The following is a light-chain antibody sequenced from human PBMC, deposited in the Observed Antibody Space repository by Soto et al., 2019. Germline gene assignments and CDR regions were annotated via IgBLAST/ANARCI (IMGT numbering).Light chain of an antibody. J-gene: IGLJ2*01. Sequence: QAVVTQEPSLTVSPGGTVTLTCGSSTGAVTSGHFPSWFQQKPGQAPKTLIYDTNNKHSWTPARFSGSLLGGKAALTLSGAQPEDEAEYYCLLFYSAASVLFGGGTKLTVL. CDR3: LLFYSAASVL. V-gene: IGLV7-46*01. CDR1: TGAVTSGHF. CDR2: DTN.